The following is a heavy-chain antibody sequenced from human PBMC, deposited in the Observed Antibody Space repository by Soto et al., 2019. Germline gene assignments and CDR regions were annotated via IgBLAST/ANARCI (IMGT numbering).Heavy chain of an antibody. Sequence: QVQLQESGPGLVKPSGTLSLTCAVSGDSISSRNWWTWVRQPPGKGLEWIGEIYHSGSTNYSPTLKSRVPISVDMSKNQFALNLTSATAADTAVYYCARGGNVAAAGTIYLDSWGQGTLVTVSS. CDR1: GDSISSRNW. V-gene: IGHV4-4*02. D-gene: IGHD6-13*01. J-gene: IGHJ4*02. CDR3: ARGGNVAAAGTIYLDS. CDR2: IYHSGST.